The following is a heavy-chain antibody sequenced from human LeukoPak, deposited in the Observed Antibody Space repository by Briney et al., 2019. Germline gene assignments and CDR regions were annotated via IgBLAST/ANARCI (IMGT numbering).Heavy chain of an antibody. D-gene: IGHD3-22*01. CDR1: GYSFSDYY. Sequence: GASVKVSCKASGYSFSDYYIHWVRQAPGQGLEWMGWMNPNSGNTGYAQKFQGRVTMTRNTSISTAYMELSSLRSEDTAVYYCAREKDYYDSSGYLHSKFDPWGQGTLVTVSS. CDR3: AREKDYYDSSGYLHSKFDP. V-gene: IGHV1-8*02. J-gene: IGHJ5*02. CDR2: MNPNSGNT.